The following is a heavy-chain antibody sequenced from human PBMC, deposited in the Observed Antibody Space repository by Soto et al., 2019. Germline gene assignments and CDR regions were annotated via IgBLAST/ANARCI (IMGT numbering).Heavy chain of an antibody. CDR3: AREEYLNSGFDS. J-gene: IGHJ4*02. CDR2: VSDGGST. V-gene: IGHV4-34*01. Sequence: SETLSLTCAVYGGSFSGYYWNWIRQSPGKGLEWIGEVSDGGSTNYNPSLKSRITISVDTSKNQFSLKLSSVTAAETAIYYCAREEYLNSGFDSWGQGALVTVS. D-gene: IGHD1-7*01. CDR1: GGSFSGYY.